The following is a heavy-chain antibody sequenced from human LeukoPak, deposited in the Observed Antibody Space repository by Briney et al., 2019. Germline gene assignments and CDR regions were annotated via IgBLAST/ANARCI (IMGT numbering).Heavy chain of an antibody. Sequence: PSETLSLTCAVYCGSFSDYYWTWLRQPPGKGPEWLGQISHSGNTHSNPSLKSRVTISVDTSKKQFSLKLRSATAADTALYYCARGGVAAPGAGAFDIWGQGTMVTVSS. CDR3: ARGGVAAPGAGAFDI. D-gene: IGHD3-10*01. V-gene: IGHV4-34*01. CDR2: ISHSGNT. J-gene: IGHJ3*02. CDR1: CGSFSDYY.